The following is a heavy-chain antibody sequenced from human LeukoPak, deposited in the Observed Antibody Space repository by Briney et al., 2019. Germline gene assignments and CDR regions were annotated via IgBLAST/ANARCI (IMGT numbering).Heavy chain of an antibody. D-gene: IGHD3-22*01. Sequence: PGGSLRLSCAASGFTFSSYAMHWVRQAPGKGLEWMAFIEYDGSDKYFADSVKGRFTISRDNSKNMLYLQMNSLRAEDTALYYCAKDLHSSASCYWGQGALVTVSS. J-gene: IGHJ4*02. CDR2: IEYDGSDK. CDR1: GFTFSSYA. CDR3: AKDLHSSASCY. V-gene: IGHV3-30*02.